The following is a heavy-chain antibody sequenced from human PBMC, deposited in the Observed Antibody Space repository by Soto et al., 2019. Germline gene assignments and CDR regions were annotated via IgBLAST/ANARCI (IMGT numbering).Heavy chain of an antibody. J-gene: IGHJ6*02. CDR3: ARDASLITIFGVVIIGHYYYGMDV. CDR1: GYTFTSYY. CDR2: INPSGGST. V-gene: IGHV1-46*01. Sequence: AASVKVSCKASGYTFTSYYIHWVRQAPGQGLEWMGIINPSGGSTSYAQKFQGRVTMTRDTSTSTVYMELSSLRSEDTAVYYCARDASLITIFGVVIIGHYYYGMDVWGQGTTVTVSS. D-gene: IGHD3-3*01.